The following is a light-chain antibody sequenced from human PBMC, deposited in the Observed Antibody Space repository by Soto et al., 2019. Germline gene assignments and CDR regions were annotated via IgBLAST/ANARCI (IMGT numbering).Light chain of an antibody. V-gene: IGLV2-23*02. J-gene: IGLJ7*01. CDR1: SSDVGSHNL. CDR2: EVS. CDR3: CSYGGSRAV. Sequence: QSVLTQPASVSGSPGQSITISCTGTSSDVGSHNLVSCYQQHPGQAPNLMIYEVSKRPFGVSARFSAYKSGNTASLTISGLQPKDESDYYGCSYGGSRAVFGGGTQLTVL.